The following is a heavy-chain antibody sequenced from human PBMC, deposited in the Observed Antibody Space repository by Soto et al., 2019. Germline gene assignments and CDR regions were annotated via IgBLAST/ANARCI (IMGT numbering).Heavy chain of an antibody. CDR2: IYYSGST. Sequence: QVQLQESGPGLVKPSQTLSLTCTVSGGSISSGGYYWSWIRQHPGKGLEWIGYIYYSGSTYYNPSLESRVTIAVDTSKNQFSLRLSSVTGADTAVYYCARAGGGYCSSTSCRRPDPWGQGTLVTVSS. D-gene: IGHD2-2*01. CDR3: ARAGGGYCSSTSCRRPDP. V-gene: IGHV4-31*03. J-gene: IGHJ5*02. CDR1: GGSISSGGYY.